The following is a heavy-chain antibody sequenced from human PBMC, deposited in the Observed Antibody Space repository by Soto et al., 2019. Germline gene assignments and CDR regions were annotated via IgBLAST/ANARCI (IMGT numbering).Heavy chain of an antibody. V-gene: IGHV1-46*01. J-gene: IGHJ4*02. CDR2: INPTDGTT. Sequence: QVQLVQSEAELRKPGTSVKVSCKTSGYPFTSYYMNWVRQAPGQGLEWMGVINPTDGTTTFAQKFHGRLIMTRDTSTRTVYMGLRSLRFDDTAVYYFASCGLDGSYCDRWGQGTLVAVSS. CDR1: GYPFTSYY. D-gene: IGHD1-26*01. CDR3: ASCGLDGSYCDR.